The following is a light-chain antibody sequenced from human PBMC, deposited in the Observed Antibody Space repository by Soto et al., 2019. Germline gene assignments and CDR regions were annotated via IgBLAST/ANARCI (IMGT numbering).Light chain of an antibody. V-gene: IGKV3D-7*01. Sequence: VLTQSPATLSLSPGGRAILSCRASQSVSRYYLSWYQKKHGQPPRLLIYGASTRATGVPDMFSGIGSGADFTLTISSLQPEAFAVYYCQQALTFGGGTTVK. CDR1: QSVSRYY. CDR3: QQALT. J-gene: IGKJ4*01. CDR2: GAS.